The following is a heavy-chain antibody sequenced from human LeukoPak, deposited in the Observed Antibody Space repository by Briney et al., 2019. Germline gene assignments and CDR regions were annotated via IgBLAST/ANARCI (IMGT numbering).Heavy chain of an antibody. CDR3: ARGGSGHDAFDI. D-gene: IGHD2-15*01. CDR2: ISYSGNT. J-gene: IGHJ3*02. CDR1: GGSISFYY. Sequence: SETLSLTCTVSGGSISFYYWSWIRQPPGKGLEWIGYISYSGNTNYNPSLQSRVTISLDTSKNQFSLKLSSVTAADTAVYYCARGGSGHDAFDIWGQGTMVTVSS. V-gene: IGHV4-59*01.